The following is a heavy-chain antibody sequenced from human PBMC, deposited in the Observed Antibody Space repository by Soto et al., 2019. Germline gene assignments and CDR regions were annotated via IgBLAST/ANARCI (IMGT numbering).Heavy chain of an antibody. CDR2: FSATSENT. D-gene: IGHD6-19*01. CDR3: AKARDQQWVRLPFDY. Sequence: EGQLLESGGGLVQPGGSLRLSCVGSGFFFGSYTMTWVRQAPGKGLEWVSSFSATSENTYYADSVRGRFTISRDNSKNMLFLQMNSLTAEDTAMYYCAKARDQQWVRLPFDYWGQGILVIVSS. V-gene: IGHV3-23*01. CDR1: GFFFGSYT. J-gene: IGHJ4*02.